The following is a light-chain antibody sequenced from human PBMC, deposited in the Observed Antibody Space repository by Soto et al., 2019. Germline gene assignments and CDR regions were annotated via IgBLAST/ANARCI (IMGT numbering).Light chain of an antibody. CDR3: QHSYSTPPS. CDR1: QSLRSY. V-gene: IGKV1-39*01. CDR2: AAS. Sequence: DIPMTQSPSSLSASVGDRVTITCRASQSLRSYLNWYQQKPGKAPILLIYAASSMQSGVPSRFSGSRSGTDFTLNISRLQPDYFANYYCQHSYSTPPSFGQGTQLEIK. J-gene: IGKJ2*01.